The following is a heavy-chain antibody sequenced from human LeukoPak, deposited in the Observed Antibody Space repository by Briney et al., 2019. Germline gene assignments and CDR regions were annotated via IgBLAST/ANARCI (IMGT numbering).Heavy chain of an antibody. CDR2: IFGSGGDT. Sequence: PGGSLRLSCAASGFTFSNVWMSWVRQAPGKGLEWVSGIFGSGGDTYYADSVKGRFTISRDNSKNTLYLQMNSLRAEDTAVYYCAKTIVGATRGHFDYWGQGTLVTVSS. V-gene: IGHV3-23*01. J-gene: IGHJ4*02. CDR3: AKTIVGATRGHFDY. CDR1: GFTFSNVW. D-gene: IGHD1-26*01.